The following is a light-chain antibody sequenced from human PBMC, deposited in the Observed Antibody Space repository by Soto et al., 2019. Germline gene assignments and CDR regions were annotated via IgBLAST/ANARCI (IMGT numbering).Light chain of an antibody. Sequence: EILMTQSKATLSVSPGERVTLSCRAGQGVTTNFAWYQQKSGQSPRLLIYDVSSRATGVPSRFSGTGSETDFTLTISGLQSEDSAIYFCQQYNNWPFSFGPGTRLEIK. V-gene: IGKV3-15*01. CDR1: QGVTTN. J-gene: IGKJ5*01. CDR2: DVS. CDR3: QQYNNWPFS.